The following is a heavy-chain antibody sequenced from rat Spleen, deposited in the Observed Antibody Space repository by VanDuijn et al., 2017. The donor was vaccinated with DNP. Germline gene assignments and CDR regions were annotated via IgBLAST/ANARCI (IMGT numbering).Heavy chain of an antibody. D-gene: IGHD1-11*01. J-gene: IGHJ3*01. CDR3: ARPNYGGYEGWFAY. Sequence: EVKLVESGGGLVQPGRSLRLSCAASGFTFSDYYMAWVRQAPKKGLEWVAAISPSGSRPYSPDSVKGRFTISRDNAKSTLYRQMNSLRSEDTATYYCARPNYGGYEGWFAYWGQGTLVTVSS. CDR1: GFTFSDYY. CDR2: ISPSGSRP. V-gene: IGHV5-22*01.